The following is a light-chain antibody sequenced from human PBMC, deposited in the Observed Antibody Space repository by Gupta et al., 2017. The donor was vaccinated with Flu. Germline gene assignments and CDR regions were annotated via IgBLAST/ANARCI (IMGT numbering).Light chain of an antibody. CDR2: DAS. V-gene: IGKV3-15*01. J-gene: IGKJ3*01. Sequence: EIVMTQSPATLSVSPGEGATLSCRASQIISRNLDWYQQTPGQAPRLLIYDASARAPGIPARFRGSGAGTECNLTISSRQAEDVEVYKCQHYSGWHPVFTFGQGTKVDIK. CDR1: QIISRN. CDR3: QHYSGWHPVFT.